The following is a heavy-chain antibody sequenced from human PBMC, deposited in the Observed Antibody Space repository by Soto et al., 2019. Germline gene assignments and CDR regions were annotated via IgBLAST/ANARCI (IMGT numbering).Heavy chain of an antibody. D-gene: IGHD6-13*01. V-gene: IGHV1-69*13. J-gene: IGHJ6*02. CDR3: ATTYRGGFSSSWYNYGMDV. CDR1: GGTFSSYV. CDR2: IIPIFGTA. Sequence: SVTVSCKASGGTFSSYVISWVRPAPGQGLEWMGGIIPIFGTANYAQKFQGRVTITADESTSTAYMELSSLRSEDTAVYYCATTYRGGFSSSWYNYGMDVWGQGTTVTVSS.